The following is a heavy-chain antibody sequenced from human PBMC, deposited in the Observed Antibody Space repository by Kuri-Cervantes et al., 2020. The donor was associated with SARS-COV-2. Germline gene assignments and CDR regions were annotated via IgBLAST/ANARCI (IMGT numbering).Heavy chain of an antibody. CDR1: GYSISSGYY. J-gene: IGHJ6*03. V-gene: IGHV4-38-2*02. CDR3: AREVGLVPAAILLDYYYYMDV. CDR2: IYHSGST. D-gene: IGHD2-2*02. Sequence: GSLRLSCAVSGYSISSGYYWGWIRQPPGKGLEWIGSIYHSGSTYYNPSLKSRVTISVDTSKNQFSLEPSSVTAADTAVYYCAREVGLVPAAILLDYYYYMDVWGKGTTVTVSS.